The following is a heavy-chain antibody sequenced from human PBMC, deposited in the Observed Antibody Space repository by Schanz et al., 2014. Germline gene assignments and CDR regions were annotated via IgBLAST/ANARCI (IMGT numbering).Heavy chain of an antibody. CDR2: ISTSGTYM. V-gene: IGHV3-21*01. CDR3: ARKMKLGVYGGKGHDSLDI. Sequence: EVHLVESGGGLVQPGGSLRLSCAASGITFSSHSFNWVRQAPGKGLEWVSSISTSGTYMYIADSLKGRLTISRDDAKKSMYLQMNNLRAEDTAVYYCARKMKLGVYGGKGHDSLDIWGQGTMXTVSS. J-gene: IGHJ3*02. D-gene: IGHD4-17*01. CDR1: GITFSSHS.